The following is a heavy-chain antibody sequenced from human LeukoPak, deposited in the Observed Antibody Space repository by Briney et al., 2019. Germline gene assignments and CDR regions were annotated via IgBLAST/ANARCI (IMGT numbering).Heavy chain of an antibody. J-gene: IGHJ4*02. V-gene: IGHV1-46*01. CDR3: ARESSVTAMDIGSY. CDR1: GYTFTTYY. Sequence: ASVKVSCKASGYTFTTYYMHWVRQAPGQGLEWMGIINCSGGSTIYAQKFQGRVTMTRDTSTRTVCMELSSLRSEDTAVYYCARESSVTAMDIGSYWGQGTLVTVSS. CDR2: INCSGGST. D-gene: IGHD2-2*03.